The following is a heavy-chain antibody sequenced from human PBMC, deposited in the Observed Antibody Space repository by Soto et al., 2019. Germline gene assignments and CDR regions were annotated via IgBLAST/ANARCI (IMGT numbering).Heavy chain of an antibody. J-gene: IGHJ4*02. D-gene: IGHD6-13*01. CDR2: IYSDDNK. CDR3: AHRPLESIAAAGFDF. Sequence: EAGAKLRKEAQSLTKNCRFWGLSLNKHEEGVGWIRQPPGKALEWLALIYSDDNKGYSPSLKSRLTISKDMSKNQGVLIMTNMDPVHTATYYCAHRPLESIAAAGFDFWGQGILVTVSS. V-gene: IGHV2-5*02. CDR1: GLSLNKHEEG.